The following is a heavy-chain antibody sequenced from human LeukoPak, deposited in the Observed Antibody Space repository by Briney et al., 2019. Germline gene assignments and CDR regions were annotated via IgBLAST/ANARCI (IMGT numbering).Heavy chain of an antibody. Sequence: SETLSLTCTVSGGSISSYYWGWIRQPAGKGLEWIGRIYISGSTNYNPSLKSRLTISVDTSKNQLSLRLTSVTAADTAVYYCARITDWNDFDYWGQGTLVTVSS. CDR1: GGSISSYY. J-gene: IGHJ4*02. CDR3: ARITDWNDFDY. V-gene: IGHV4-4*07. D-gene: IGHD1-1*01. CDR2: IYISGST.